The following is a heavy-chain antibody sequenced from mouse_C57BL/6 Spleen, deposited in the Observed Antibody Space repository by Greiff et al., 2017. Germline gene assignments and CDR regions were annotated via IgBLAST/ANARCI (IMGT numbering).Heavy chain of an antibody. CDR1: GYTFTSYW. V-gene: IGHV1-64*01. CDR2: IHPNSGST. D-gene: IGHD6-1*01. J-gene: IGHJ1*03. CDR3: ARLSGEGSYVWYFDV. Sequence: QVQLQQPGAELVKPGASVKLSCKASGYTFTSYWMHWVKQRPGQGLEWIGMIHPNSGSTNYNEKFKSKATLTVDKSSSTAYMQLSSLTSEDSAIYYCARLSGEGSYVWYFDVWGTGTTVTVSS.